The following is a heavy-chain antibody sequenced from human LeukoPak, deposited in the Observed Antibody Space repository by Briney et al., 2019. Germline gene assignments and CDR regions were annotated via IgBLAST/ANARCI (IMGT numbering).Heavy chain of an antibody. Sequence: GASVKVSCKASGYTFTSYAIHWVRQAPGQGLEWMGWINPHSGGTNYAQKFQGRVTMTRDTSISTVYMEVSRLRSDDTAVYYCARDSSYSSSLYYFEYWGQGTLVTVSS. CDR1: GYTFTSYA. V-gene: IGHV1-2*02. CDR3: ARDSSYSSSLYYFEY. CDR2: INPHSGGT. J-gene: IGHJ4*02. D-gene: IGHD6-6*01.